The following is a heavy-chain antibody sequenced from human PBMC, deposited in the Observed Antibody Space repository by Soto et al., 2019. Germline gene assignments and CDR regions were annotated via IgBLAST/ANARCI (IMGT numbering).Heavy chain of an antibody. D-gene: IGHD5-12*01. Sequence: GGSLRLSCAASGFTFSTYSMNWVRQAPGKGLEWVSHISSSSRTIYCADSVKGRFTISRDNAKNSLYLQMNSLRAEDTAVYYCAREWDGDGYNSGWFDPWGQGTLVTVSS. V-gene: IGHV3-48*01. CDR1: GFTFSTYS. J-gene: IGHJ5*02. CDR2: ISSSSRTI. CDR3: AREWDGDGYNSGWFDP.